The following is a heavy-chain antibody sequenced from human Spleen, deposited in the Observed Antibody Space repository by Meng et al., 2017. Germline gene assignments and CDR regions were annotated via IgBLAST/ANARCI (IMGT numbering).Heavy chain of an antibody. CDR3: AMSSSSWYTHWFDP. V-gene: IGHV1-69*06. Sequence: SVKVSCKASGGTFSTHAITWVRQAPGQGLEWMGGIIPIFGTANYAQKFQGRVTITADKSTSTAYMELSSLRSDDTAVYYCAMSSSSWYTHWFDPWGQGTLVTVSS. CDR1: GGTFSTHA. J-gene: IGHJ5*02. CDR2: IIPIFGTA. D-gene: IGHD6-13*01.